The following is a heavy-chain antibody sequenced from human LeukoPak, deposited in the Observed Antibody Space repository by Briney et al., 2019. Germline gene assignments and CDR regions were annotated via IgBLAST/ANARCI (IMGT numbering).Heavy chain of an antibody. CDR2: ISAYNGNT. Sequence: ASVKVSCKASGYTFTTYGITWVRQAPGQGLEWMGWISAYNGNTNYAQKLQGRVTMTTDTSTSTAYMELRSLRSDDTAVYYCARADYDLLTGYYNVDYYYSMDVWGKGTTVTISS. CDR1: GYTFTTYG. CDR3: ARADYDLLTGYYNVDYYYSMDV. J-gene: IGHJ6*03. V-gene: IGHV1-18*01. D-gene: IGHD3-9*01.